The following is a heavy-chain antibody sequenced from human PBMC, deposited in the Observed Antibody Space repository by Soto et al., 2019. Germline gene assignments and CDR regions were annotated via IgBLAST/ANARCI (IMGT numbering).Heavy chain of an antibody. CDR3: ARECTGDYDFWSGYPPNRFDP. D-gene: IGHD3-3*01. CDR2: IYYSGST. Sequence: SETLSLTCTVSGGSISSYYWSWIRQPPGKGLEWIGYIYYSGSTNYNPSLKSRVTISVDTSKNQFSLKLSSVTAADTAVYYCARECTGDYDFWSGYPPNRFDPWGQGTLVTVSS. J-gene: IGHJ5*02. CDR1: GGSISSYY. V-gene: IGHV4-59*01.